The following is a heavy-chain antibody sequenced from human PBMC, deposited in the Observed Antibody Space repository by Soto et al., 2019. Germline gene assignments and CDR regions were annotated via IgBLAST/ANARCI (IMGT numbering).Heavy chain of an antibody. V-gene: IGHV3-73*01. J-gene: IGHJ4*02. D-gene: IGHD6-19*01. CDR3: TRHGGGWAVDY. Sequence: EVQLVESGGGLVQPGGSLKLSCAASGFTFSGSAMHWVRQAPGNGLEWVGRIRSKANSYATAYAASVKGRFTISRDDSKNTAYLQMNSLKTEDAVVYYGTRHGGGWAVDYWGQGTLVTVSS. CDR1: GFTFSGSA. CDR2: IRSKANSYAT.